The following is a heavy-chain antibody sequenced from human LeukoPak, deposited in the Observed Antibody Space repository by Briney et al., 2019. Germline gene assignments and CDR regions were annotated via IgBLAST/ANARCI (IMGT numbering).Heavy chain of an antibody. Sequence: SETLSLTCTVSGGSISSYYWNWIRQPPGKGLEWIGYIYYSGSTNYNPSLKSRLTISVDTSKNQFSLRLSSVTAADTAVYYCARRTKVAGTFDSWGQGTLVTVSS. CDR2: IYYSGST. CDR3: ARRTKVAGTFDS. CDR1: GGSISSYY. J-gene: IGHJ4*02. D-gene: IGHD6-19*01. V-gene: IGHV4-59*08.